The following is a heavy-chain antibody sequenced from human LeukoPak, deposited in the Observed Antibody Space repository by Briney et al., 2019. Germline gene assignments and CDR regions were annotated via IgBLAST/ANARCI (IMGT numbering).Heavy chain of an antibody. CDR3: ARGPSGYHNT. CDR2: ISSSSYTT. V-gene: IGHV3-48*01. D-gene: IGHD5-12*01. J-gene: IGHJ4*02. Sequence: GGSLRLSCAASGFSFSTYSMNWVRQAPGKGLEWVSYISSSSYTTYYADSVKGRFTISRDNAKNSLYLQINSLRAEDTAVYYCARGPSGYHNTGGQGTLVTVSS. CDR1: GFSFSTYS.